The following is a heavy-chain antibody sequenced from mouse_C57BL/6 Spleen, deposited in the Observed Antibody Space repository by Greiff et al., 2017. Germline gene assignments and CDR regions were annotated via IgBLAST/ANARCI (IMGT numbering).Heavy chain of an antibody. Sequence: QVQLKQPGAELVKPGASVKLSCKASGYTFTSYWMHWVKQRPGRGLEWIGRIDPNSGGTKYNEKFKSKATLTVDKPSSTAYMPLSSLTSEDSAVYYCARSRWLQDYYAMDYWGQGTSVTVSS. CDR2: IDPNSGGT. J-gene: IGHJ4*01. CDR1: GYTFTSYW. D-gene: IGHD2-3*01. CDR3: ARSRWLQDYYAMDY. V-gene: IGHV1-72*01.